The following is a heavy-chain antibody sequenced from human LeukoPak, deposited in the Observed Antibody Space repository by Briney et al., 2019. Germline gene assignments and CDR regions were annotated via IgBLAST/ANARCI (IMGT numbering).Heavy chain of an antibody. J-gene: IGHJ4*02. V-gene: IGHV3-7*01. CDR1: GFTFSRYW. CDR2: IKEDGSEK. CDR3: ASGSREW. D-gene: IGHD3-10*01. Sequence: GGSLRLSCAASGFTFSRYWMSRVRQAPGKGLEWLANIKEDGSEKYYVDSVKGRFTISRDNAKNSLYLQMNSLRAEDTSVYYCASGSREWWGQGTLVTVSS.